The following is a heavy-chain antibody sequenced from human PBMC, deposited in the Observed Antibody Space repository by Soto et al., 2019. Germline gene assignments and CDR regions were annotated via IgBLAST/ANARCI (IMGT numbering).Heavy chain of an antibody. J-gene: IGHJ4*02. Sequence: ASVKVSCKASGYAVTSYDINWVRQATGQGLEWMGWMNPNSGNTGYAQKFQGRVTMTRKTSISTAYMELSSLRSEDTAVYYCARGPYSSGWYVPDYWGQGTLVXV. CDR1: GYAVTSYD. V-gene: IGHV1-8*01. CDR2: MNPNSGNT. CDR3: ARGPYSSGWYVPDY. D-gene: IGHD6-19*01.